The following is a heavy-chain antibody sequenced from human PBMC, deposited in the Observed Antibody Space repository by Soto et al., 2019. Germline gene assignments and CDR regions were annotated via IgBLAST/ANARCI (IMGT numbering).Heavy chain of an antibody. D-gene: IGHD3-10*01. CDR2: ISGSGGTT. J-gene: IGHJ4*02. V-gene: IGHV3-23*01. CDR1: GFTFNSYA. CDR3: TKDRHYGSGSYSDSYLGS. Sequence: EVQLLESGGGLVQPGGSLRLSCGGSGFTFNSYAMTWVRQAPGKGLEWVSAISGSGGTTYYANSVKGRFTISRDQSKELLYLQMNSLRAVDTAIYCLTKDRHYGSGSYSDSYLGSWGQGALVTVSS.